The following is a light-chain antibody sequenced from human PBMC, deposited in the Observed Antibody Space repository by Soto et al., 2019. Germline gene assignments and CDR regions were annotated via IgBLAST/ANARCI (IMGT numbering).Light chain of an antibody. J-gene: IGKJ1*01. Sequence: DIQMTQSPSTLSASVGDSVPITCRASQSISSWLAWYQQKPGKAPKLLIYKASSLESGVPSRFSGSGSGTEFTLTISSLQPEDFATDYCQQYNSYSTFGQGTKVDIK. CDR1: QSISSW. V-gene: IGKV1-5*03. CDR2: KAS. CDR3: QQYNSYST.